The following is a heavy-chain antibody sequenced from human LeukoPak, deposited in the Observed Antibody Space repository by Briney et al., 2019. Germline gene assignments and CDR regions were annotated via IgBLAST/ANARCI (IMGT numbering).Heavy chain of an antibody. CDR2: ISYDGSNK. CDR3: ARSLDVLLWFGEVPPGYYFDY. D-gene: IGHD3-10*01. J-gene: IGHJ4*02. CDR1: GFTFSSYA. V-gene: IGHV3-30-3*01. Sequence: GRSLRLSCAASGFTFSSYAMHWVRQAPGKGLEWVAVISYDGSNKYYADSVKGRFTISRDNSKNTLYLQMNSLRAEDTAVYYCARSLDVLLWFGEVPPGYYFDYWGQGTLVTVSS.